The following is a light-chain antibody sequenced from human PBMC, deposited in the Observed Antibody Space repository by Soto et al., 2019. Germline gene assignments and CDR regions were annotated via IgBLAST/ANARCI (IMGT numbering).Light chain of an antibody. CDR3: QQSYSYSLT. Sequence: AIRMTQSPSSFYASTGDRVTISCRASQGISSNLACYQEKPGKATKFLIYAASTWQSGVPSRFSGSGSGTDFTLNSSYLQYEVFATYYCQQSYSYSLTFGGGTKVEIK. CDR2: AAS. CDR1: QGISSN. V-gene: IGKV1-8*01. J-gene: IGKJ4*01.